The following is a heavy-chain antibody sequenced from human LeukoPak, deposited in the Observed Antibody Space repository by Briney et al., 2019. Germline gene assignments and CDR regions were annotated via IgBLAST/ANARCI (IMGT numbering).Heavy chain of an antibody. V-gene: IGHV3-30*02. J-gene: IGHJ5*02. CDR3: AKARISGLRSWFDP. Sequence: PTGGSLRLSCAASGFTFSSYGMHWVRQAPGKGLEWVAFIRYDGSNKYYADSVKGRFTISRDNSKNTLYLQMNSLRAEDTAVYYCAKARISGLRSWFDPWGQGTLVTVSS. D-gene: IGHD5/OR15-5a*01. CDR1: GFTFSSYG. CDR2: IRYDGSNK.